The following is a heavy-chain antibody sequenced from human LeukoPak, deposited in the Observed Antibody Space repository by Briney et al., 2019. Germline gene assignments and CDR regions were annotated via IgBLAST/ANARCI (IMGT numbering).Heavy chain of an antibody. V-gene: IGHV4-38-2*02. J-gene: IGHJ4*02. D-gene: IGHD6-6*01. Sequence: PSETLSLTCTVSGYSISSGYYWGWIRQPPGKGLEWIGSIYHSGRTFYNPSLKSRVTISVDTSENQFSLKLTSVTAADTAVYYCARGDTVAARPGRFDSWGQGTLVTVSS. CDR2: IYHSGRT. CDR3: ARGDTVAARPGRFDS. CDR1: GYSISSGYY.